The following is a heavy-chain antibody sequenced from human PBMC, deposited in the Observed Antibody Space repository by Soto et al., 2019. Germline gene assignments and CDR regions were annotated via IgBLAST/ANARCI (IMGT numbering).Heavy chain of an antibody. J-gene: IGHJ6*02. CDR3: ARLSDCTNGVCYYYGMDV. Sequence: PGESLKISCKGSGYSFTSYWIGWVRQMPGKGLEGMGIIYPGDSDTRYSPSFQGQVTISADKSISTAYLQWSSLKASDTAMYYCARLSDCTNGVCYYYGMDVWGQGTTVTVSS. CDR1: GYSFTSYW. CDR2: IYPGDSDT. V-gene: IGHV5-51*01. D-gene: IGHD2-8*01.